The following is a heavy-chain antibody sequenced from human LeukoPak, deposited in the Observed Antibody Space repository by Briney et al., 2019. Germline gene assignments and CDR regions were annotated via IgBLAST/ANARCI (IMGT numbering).Heavy chain of an antibody. CDR3: ARDKPSGDSSGYFT. CDR1: GYTFTSYD. V-gene: IGHV1-18*01. D-gene: IGHD3-22*01. J-gene: IGHJ5*02. CDR2: ISAYNGNT. Sequence: ASVKVSCKASGYTFTSYDINWVRQATGQGLEWMGWISAYNGNTNYAQKLQGRVTMTTDTSTSTAYMELRSLRSDDTAVYYCARDKPSGDSSGYFTWGQGTLVTVSS.